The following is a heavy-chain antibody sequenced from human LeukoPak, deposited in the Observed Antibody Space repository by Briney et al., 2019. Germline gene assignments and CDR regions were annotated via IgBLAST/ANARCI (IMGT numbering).Heavy chain of an antibody. CDR1: IGSISSSKW. CDR2: IYLYGTT. D-gene: IGHD1/OR15-1a*01. J-gene: IGHJ6*02. V-gene: IGHV4-4*02. CDR3: ARQKWEQQGRDYYFNGLDV. Sequence: SETLSLTCSVSIGSISSSKWWSWVRQSPVKGLERIGEIYLYGTTNYNPSFTSRVTMPVDRSRNQFSLKLTSVTAADTAVYYCARQKWEQQGRDYYFNGLDVWGPGTTVIVSS.